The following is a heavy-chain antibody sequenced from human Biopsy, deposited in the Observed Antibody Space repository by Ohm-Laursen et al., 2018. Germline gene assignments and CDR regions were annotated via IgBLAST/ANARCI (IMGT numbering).Heavy chain of an antibody. CDR1: GGSISDSTYH. D-gene: IGHD3-10*01. Sequence: SDTLSLTCTVSGGSISDSTYHWGWIRQSPGKGLEWIGNIYYSGNTDYSPSLRSRVTISVDTSNNHFSLKLRSVTAADTAMYYCARQEFATSPLDYWGQGSLVTVSS. CDR2: IYYSGNT. V-gene: IGHV4-39*01. CDR3: ARQEFATSPLDY. J-gene: IGHJ4*02.